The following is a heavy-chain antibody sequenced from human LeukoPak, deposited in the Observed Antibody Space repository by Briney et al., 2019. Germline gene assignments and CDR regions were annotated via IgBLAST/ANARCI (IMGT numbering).Heavy chain of an antibody. Sequence: GESLKISCKGSGYSFTSYWIGWVRQMPGKGLEWMGIIYPGDSDTRYSPSFQGQVTISADKSISTAYLQWSSLKASDTAMYYCARDYYDSSGYYSGWYFDLWGRGTLVTVSS. CDR3: ARDYYDSSGYYSGWYFDL. CDR1: GYSFTSYW. CDR2: IYPGDSDT. V-gene: IGHV5-51*01. J-gene: IGHJ2*01. D-gene: IGHD3-22*01.